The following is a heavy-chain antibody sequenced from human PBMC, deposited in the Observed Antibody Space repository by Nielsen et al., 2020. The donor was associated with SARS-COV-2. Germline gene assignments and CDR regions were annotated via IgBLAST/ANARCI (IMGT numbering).Heavy chain of an antibody. CDR1: GGIFNTYS. CDR2: IVPPLGTT. D-gene: IGHD6-25*01. CDR3: ARDSGFDY. Sequence: SVNVSCKGSGGIFNTYSISWVRQAPGQGLEWMGRIVPPLGTTNYAQKFQDRLTITADYIELSGLISEDTAVDYCARDSGFDYWGQGTLITVSS. J-gene: IGHJ4*02. V-gene: IGHV1-69*08.